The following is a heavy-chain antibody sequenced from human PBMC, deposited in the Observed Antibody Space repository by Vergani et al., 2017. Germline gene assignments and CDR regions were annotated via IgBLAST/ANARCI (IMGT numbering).Heavy chain of an antibody. CDR1: GYSISSGYY. CDR3: ARDSGGYVWGSYEAWFDP. J-gene: IGHJ5*02. D-gene: IGHD3-16*01. Sequence: QVQLQESGPGLVKPSETLSLTCTVSGYSISSGYYWGCTRQPPGKGLVWIWCIYHSGSPYNTPSLKSRVTISEDTSKNQFSLSLSYATAADPAVYYCARDSGGYVWGSYEAWFDPWGQGTLVTVSS. V-gene: IGHV4-38-2*02. CDR2: IYHSGSP.